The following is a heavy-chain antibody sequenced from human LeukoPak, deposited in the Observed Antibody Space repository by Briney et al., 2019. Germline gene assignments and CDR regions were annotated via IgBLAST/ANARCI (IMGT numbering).Heavy chain of an antibody. CDR3: ARDLTMIVFYGMDV. CDR1: GGSISSSSYY. CDR2: IYYSGST. D-gene: IGHD3-22*01. J-gene: IGHJ6*02. V-gene: IGHV4-39*02. Sequence: SETLSLTCTVSGGSISSSSYYWGWIRQPPGKGLEWIGSIYYSGSTYYNPSLKSRVTISVDTSKNQFSLKLSSVTAADTAVYYCARDLTMIVFYGMDVWGQGTTVTVSS.